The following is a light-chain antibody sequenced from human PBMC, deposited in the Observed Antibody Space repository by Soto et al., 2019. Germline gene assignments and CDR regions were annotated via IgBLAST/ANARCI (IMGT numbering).Light chain of an antibody. V-gene: IGLV2-14*01. J-gene: IGLJ1*01. CDR2: EVS. Sequence: QSVLTQPASVSGSPGQSITISCTGTSSDVGAYKYVSWYQQHPGKAPKLMIYEVSNRPSGVSNRFSGSKSGNTASVTISGLQAEDEADYYCSSYTSTNTQVFGTGTKVP. CDR1: SSDVGAYKY. CDR3: SSYTSTNTQV.